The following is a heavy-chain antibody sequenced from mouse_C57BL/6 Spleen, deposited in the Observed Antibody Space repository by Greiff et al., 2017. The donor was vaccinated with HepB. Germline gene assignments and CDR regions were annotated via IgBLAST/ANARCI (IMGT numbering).Heavy chain of an antibody. CDR2: IYPRSGNT. CDR1: GYTFTSYG. V-gene: IGHV1-81*01. Sequence: VQLQQSGAELARPGASVKLSCKASGYTFTSYGISWVKQRTGQGLEWIGEIYPRSGNTYYNEKVKGKATLTADKSSSTAYMVLRSLTSEDSAVYFCARSTGPYYAMDYWGQGTSVTVSS. J-gene: IGHJ4*01. CDR3: ARSTGPYYAMDY.